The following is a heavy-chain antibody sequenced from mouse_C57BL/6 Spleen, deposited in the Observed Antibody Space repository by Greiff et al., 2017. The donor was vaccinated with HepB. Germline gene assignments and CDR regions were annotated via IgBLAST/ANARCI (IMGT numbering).Heavy chain of an antibody. V-gene: IGHV1-55*01. Sequence: QVQLQQPGAELVKPGASVKMSCKASGYTFTSYWITWVKQRPGQGLEWIGDIYPGSGSTNYNEKCKSKATLTVDTSSSTAYRQLSSLTSEDSAVYYCAGYSNYAMDYWGQGTSVTVSS. CDR3: AGYSNYAMDY. CDR2: IYPGSGST. J-gene: IGHJ4*01. CDR1: GYTFTSYW. D-gene: IGHD2-5*01.